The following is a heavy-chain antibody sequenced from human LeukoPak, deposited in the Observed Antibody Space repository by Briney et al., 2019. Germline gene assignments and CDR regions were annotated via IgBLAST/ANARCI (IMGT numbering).Heavy chain of an antibody. CDR2: ISYDGSNK. D-gene: IGHD3-9*01. V-gene: IGHV3-30*04. Sequence: PGGSLRLSCAASGFTFSSYAMHWVRQAPGKGLEWVAVISYDGSNKSYGDSVKGRFTISSDNSKTTLYLQMNSLRAEDTAVYYCARDLKRITIFLPHGYWGQGTLVTVSS. CDR3: ARDLKRITIFLPHGY. J-gene: IGHJ4*02. CDR1: GFTFSSYA.